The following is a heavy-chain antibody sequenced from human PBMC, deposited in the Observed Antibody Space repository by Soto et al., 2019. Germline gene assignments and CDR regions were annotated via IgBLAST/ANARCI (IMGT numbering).Heavy chain of an antibody. CDR3: AKDLTSVAYDAFDI. D-gene: IGHD3-16*01. J-gene: IGHJ3*02. V-gene: IGHV3-30*18. CDR1: GFIFSSYD. CDR2: ISYDGSNK. Sequence: QVQLVESGGGVVQPGRSLRLSCAASGFIFSSYDMHWVRQAPGKGLEWVAFISYDGSNKYYADSVKGRFTISRDNSKNTLYLQMHSLRAEDTAVYYCAKDLTSVAYDAFDIWGQGTMVTVSS.